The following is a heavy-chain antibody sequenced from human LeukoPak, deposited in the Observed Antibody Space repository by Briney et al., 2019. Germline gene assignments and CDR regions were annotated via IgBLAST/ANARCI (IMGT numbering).Heavy chain of an antibody. Sequence: SVKVSCKVSGDTFSSYAYSWVRQAPGQGLEWMGRIIPVLGRANYAQKFQGRVTITADKSTSTAYMELSSLRSEDTAVYYCARDRLGSNRRFDFWGQGTLVTVSS. V-gene: IGHV1-69*04. J-gene: IGHJ4*02. CDR2: IIPVLGRA. D-gene: IGHD3-10*01. CDR3: ARDRLGSNRRFDF. CDR1: GDTFSSYA.